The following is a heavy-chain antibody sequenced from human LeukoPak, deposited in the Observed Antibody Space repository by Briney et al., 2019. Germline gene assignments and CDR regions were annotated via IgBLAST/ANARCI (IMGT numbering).Heavy chain of an antibody. J-gene: IGHJ4*02. CDR2: IKEDGGEI. D-gene: IGHD3-22*01. Sequence: GGSLRLSCAASGFIFSNYWMSWVRQAPGKRLEWVANIKEDGGEINYLDSVKGRFTISRDNAKNSVYLQMNSLRDEDTALYYCAREAGYSRSHWLLLVDFWGQGTLVTVSS. CDR3: AREAGYSRSHWLLLVDF. CDR1: GFIFSNYW. V-gene: IGHV3-7*01.